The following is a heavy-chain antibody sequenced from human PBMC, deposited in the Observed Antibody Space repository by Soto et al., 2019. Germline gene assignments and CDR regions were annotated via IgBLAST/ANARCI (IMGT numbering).Heavy chain of an antibody. CDR1: GFTFSSYS. J-gene: IGHJ3*02. D-gene: IGHD5-18*01. V-gene: IGHV3-21*01. Sequence: GGSLRLSCAASGFTFSSYSMNWVRQAPGKGLEWVSSISSSSSYIYYADSVKGRFTISRDNAKNSLYLQMNSLRAEDTAVYYCARVGYGSRYGQSDAFDIWGQGPMATAS. CDR2: ISSSSSYI. CDR3: ARVGYGSRYGQSDAFDI.